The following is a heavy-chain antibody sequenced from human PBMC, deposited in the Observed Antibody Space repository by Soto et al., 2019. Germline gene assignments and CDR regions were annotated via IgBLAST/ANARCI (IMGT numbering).Heavy chain of an antibody. CDR2: ISWNSGRI. CDR3: VKDSAGSCCTFYLDY. D-gene: IGHD1-1*01. J-gene: IGHJ4*02. CDR1: GFTFDDYA. V-gene: IGHV3-9*01. Sequence: EVPLVESGGGLVQPGRSLRLSCAASGFTFDDYAMHWVRQAPGKGLEWVSGISWNSGRIGYADSEKGRFTISSDNAKTSLSLQMSSLRVEDTALYYCVKDSAGSCCTFYLDYWGQGALVTVSS.